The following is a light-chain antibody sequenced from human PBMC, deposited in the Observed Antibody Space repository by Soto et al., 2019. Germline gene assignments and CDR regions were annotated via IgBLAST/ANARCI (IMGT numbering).Light chain of an antibody. CDR3: SSYRSSSTLYV. CDR2: DVS. Sequence: QSALTQPASVSGSPGQSITISCPGSSSDVGNYNSVSWYQQHPGRAPKLLIYDVSNRPSGVPNRFSGSKSGYTASLRISGLLADDEADYYCSSYRSSSTLYVFGSGTKLTVL. J-gene: IGLJ1*01. CDR1: SSDVGNYNS. V-gene: IGLV2-14*03.